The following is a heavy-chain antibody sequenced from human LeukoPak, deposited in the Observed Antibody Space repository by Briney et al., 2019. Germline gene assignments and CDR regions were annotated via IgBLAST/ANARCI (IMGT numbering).Heavy chain of an antibody. D-gene: IGHD3-9*01. V-gene: IGHV3-23*01. CDR2: ISGSGGST. Sequence: GGSLRLSCATSGFSFSSFWMHWVRQAPGKGLEWVSAISGSGGSTYYADSVKGRFTISRDNAKNSLYLQMNSLRVEDTAVYYCARGWEASKYYDILTGPYDCWGQGSLVTVSS. CDR1: GFSFSSFW. CDR3: ARGWEASKYYDILTGPYDC. J-gene: IGHJ4*02.